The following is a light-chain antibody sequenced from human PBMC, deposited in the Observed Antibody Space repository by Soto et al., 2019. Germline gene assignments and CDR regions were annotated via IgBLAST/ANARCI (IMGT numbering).Light chain of an antibody. Sequence: ETVMAQSPANMSVSAGESVAVSCKAIRPIGSNFAWYQHKPGQPPRHRLYASSTRATGIPARISGSGFGTEFTRTVTSLQSADIAVYYCQQDNEGLYSFGQGTKVDIK. V-gene: IGKV3-15*01. CDR2: ASS. CDR3: QQDNEGLYS. CDR1: RPIGSN. J-gene: IGKJ2*03.